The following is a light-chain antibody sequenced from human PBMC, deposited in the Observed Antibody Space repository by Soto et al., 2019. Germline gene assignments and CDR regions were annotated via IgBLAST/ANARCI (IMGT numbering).Light chain of an antibody. CDR3: QTWGTGIAV. CDR1: SGHSTYA. V-gene: IGLV4-69*01. J-gene: IGLJ7*01. Sequence: QLVLTQSPSASASLGASVKLTCTLNSGHSTYAIAWHQQQPEKGPRYLMKVNSDGSHSKGDGIPDRFSGSSSGAERYLTISSLQSEDEADYYCQTWGTGIAVFGGGTKLTVL. CDR2: VNSDGSH.